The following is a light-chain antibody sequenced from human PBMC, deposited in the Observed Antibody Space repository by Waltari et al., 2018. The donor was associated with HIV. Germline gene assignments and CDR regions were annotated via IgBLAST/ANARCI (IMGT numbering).Light chain of an antibody. J-gene: IGLJ1*01. CDR2: AVT. Sequence: QSALTQPASVSGSPGQSITISCTGTNSDVGGYNSVSWYQQHPHKAPRLIIFAVTQPPPGTSTRFSGPKSGNSASLTISRLQSEYEADYYCHSYTPQRSHVFGSGTRVPAL. CDR1: NSDVGGYNS. V-gene: IGLV2-14*01. CDR3: HSYTPQRSHV.